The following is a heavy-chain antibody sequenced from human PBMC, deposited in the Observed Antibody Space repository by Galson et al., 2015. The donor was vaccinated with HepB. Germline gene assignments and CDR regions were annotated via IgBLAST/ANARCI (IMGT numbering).Heavy chain of an antibody. J-gene: IGHJ4*02. CDR1: GFTFSSYA. D-gene: IGHD2-15*01. CDR3: AKDLLPHCTGGSCFSAGN. V-gene: IGHV3-23*01. CDR2: ISYSGGST. Sequence: SLRLSCAASGFTFSSYAMNWVRQAPGKGLEWVASISYSGGSTYYAGSVKGRFTISKDKSKNTLYLQMNSLRAEDTAVYYCAKDLLPHCTGGSCFSAGNWGQGTLVTVSS.